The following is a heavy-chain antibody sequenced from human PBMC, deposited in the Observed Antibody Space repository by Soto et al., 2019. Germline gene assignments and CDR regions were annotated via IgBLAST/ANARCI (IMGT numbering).Heavy chain of an antibody. J-gene: IGHJ4*02. Sequence: EVQLLESGGGLVQPGGSLRLSCAASGFTFSTYAMNWVRQAPGKGLEWVSGISGSGDSTYYADSVKGRFTVSRDNSKNTLYLQMNSLRAEDTAVFYCAKERSSGWSLDYWGQGTLVTGSS. CDR1: GFTFSTYA. D-gene: IGHD6-19*01. CDR3: AKERSSGWSLDY. CDR2: ISGSGDST. V-gene: IGHV3-23*01.